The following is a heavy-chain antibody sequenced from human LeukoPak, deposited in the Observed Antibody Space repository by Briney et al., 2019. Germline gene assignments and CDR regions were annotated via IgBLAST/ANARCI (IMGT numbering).Heavy chain of an antibody. D-gene: IGHD6-6*01. J-gene: IGHJ5*02. CDR2: IKQDGSEK. CDR1: GFTFSSYW. Sequence: PGGSLRLSCAASGFTFSSYWMSWVRQAPGKGLEWVANIKQDGSEKYYVDSVKGRFTISRDNSKNTLYLQMNSLRAEDTAVYYCAKDSSLGAFDWFDPWGQGTLVTVSS. V-gene: IGHV3-7*03. CDR3: AKDSSLGAFDWFDP.